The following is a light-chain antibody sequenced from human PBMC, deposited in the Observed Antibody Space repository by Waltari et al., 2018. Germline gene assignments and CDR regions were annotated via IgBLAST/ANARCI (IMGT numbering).Light chain of an antibody. CDR1: SSDVDNYNF. Sequence: QSALTQPASVSGSPGQSITISCTGTSSDVDNYNFVHWYQQHPGKAPKLMIYGVSKRPSGVSDRFSGSKSGNTASLTISGLQAEDEADYYCSSYTNIITYVFGTGTKVTVL. CDR3: SSYTNIITYV. J-gene: IGLJ1*01. V-gene: IGLV2-14*01. CDR2: GVS.